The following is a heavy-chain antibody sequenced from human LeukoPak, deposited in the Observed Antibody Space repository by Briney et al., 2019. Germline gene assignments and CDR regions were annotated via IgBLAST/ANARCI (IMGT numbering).Heavy chain of an antibody. D-gene: IGHD2-8*01. CDR3: ARGYCTNGVCSSDYFDY. J-gene: IGHJ4*02. V-gene: IGHV4-31*03. Sequence: SQTPSLTCTVSGGSISSGGYYWNWIRQHPGKGLEWIGYIYNSGSTYYNPSLKSRSTISVDTSKNQFSLKLSSVTAADTAVYYCARGYCTNGVCSSDYFDYWGQGTLVTVSS. CDR2: IYNSGST. CDR1: GGSISSGGYY.